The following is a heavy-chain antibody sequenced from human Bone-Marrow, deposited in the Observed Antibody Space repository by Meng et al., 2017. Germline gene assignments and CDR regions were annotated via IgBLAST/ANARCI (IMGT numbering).Heavy chain of an antibody. J-gene: IGHJ1*01. CDR1: GASFNTGSYY. CDR2: IYQSGST. V-gene: IGHV4-61*01. CDR3: ARGVVADPPGD. D-gene: IGHD2-15*01. Sequence: RLQEAGPGLVRSSETLSLTCTVSGASFNTGSYYWSWIRQPPGRGLELIGFIYQSGSTNNNPSLKSRVTISLDMSSNQFSLTLNSVTAADTAIYYCARGVVADPPGDWGRGTLVTVSS.